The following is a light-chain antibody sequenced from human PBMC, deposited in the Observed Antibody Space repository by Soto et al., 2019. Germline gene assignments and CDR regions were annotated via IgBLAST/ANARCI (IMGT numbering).Light chain of an antibody. Sequence: DIQLTQSPSFLSASVGDRVIITCRASQGINSYLAWYQQKPGKVPKLLIYAASTLQSGVPSRFSGSGSGTEFTLTISSLQPEDFAAYYCQKLNSYPHTFGGGTKVEIK. CDR3: QKLNSYPHT. V-gene: IGKV1-9*01. J-gene: IGKJ4*01. CDR1: QGINSY. CDR2: AAS.